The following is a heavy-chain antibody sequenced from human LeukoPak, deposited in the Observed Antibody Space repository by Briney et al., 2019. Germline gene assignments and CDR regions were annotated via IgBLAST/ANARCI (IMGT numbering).Heavy chain of an antibody. D-gene: IGHD1-1*01. V-gene: IGHV3-30*02. CDR3: AKDAPTAYFDY. CDR2: VRYDETTK. CDR1: GFTFSTYG. Sequence: GGSLRLSCAASGFTFSTYGMHWVRQAPGKGLEWVAFVRYDETTKFYADSVKGRFTISRDNSKTTLYLQMNSLRAEDTAVYYCAKDAPTAYFDYWGQGTLVTVSS. J-gene: IGHJ4*02.